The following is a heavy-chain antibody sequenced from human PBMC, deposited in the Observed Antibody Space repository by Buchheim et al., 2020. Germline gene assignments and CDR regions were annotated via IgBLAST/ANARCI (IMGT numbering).Heavy chain of an antibody. Sequence: EVQLVESGGGLVQPGGSLRLSCAASGFTFSHYMMTWVRQAPGKGLEWVANIGPDGSERNYVDSVKGRLTISRDHDKNSLFLQMNSLRAEDTALYYCTRYHYCSGGGCSYHGMDVWGQGTT. D-gene: IGHD2-15*01. J-gene: IGHJ6*02. CDR2: IGPDGSER. CDR3: TRYHYCSGGGCSYHGMDV. V-gene: IGHV3-7*01. CDR1: GFTFSHYM.